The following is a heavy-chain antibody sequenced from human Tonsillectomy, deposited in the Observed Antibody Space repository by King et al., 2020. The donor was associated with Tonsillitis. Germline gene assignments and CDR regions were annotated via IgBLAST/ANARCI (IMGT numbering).Heavy chain of an antibody. Sequence: ERQLVQSGGGLVQPGGSLRLSCAASGFTVSSNYMSWVRQAPGKGLEWVSVIHSDDSTYYAYSVKGRFTTSRHNSRNTLFLQMNSLRADDTAVYYCTYYFDSSDAFDIWGQGTMVTVSS. CDR3: TYYFDSSDAFDI. J-gene: IGHJ3*02. V-gene: IGHV3-53*04. D-gene: IGHD3-22*01. CDR2: IHSDDST. CDR1: GFTVSSNY.